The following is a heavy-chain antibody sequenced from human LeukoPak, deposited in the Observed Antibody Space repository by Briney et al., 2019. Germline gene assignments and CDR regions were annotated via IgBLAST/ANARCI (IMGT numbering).Heavy chain of an antibody. Sequence: PGGSLRLACAASGFTFSDYYMSWIRQAPGKGLEWVSYISSSGSTIYYADSVKGRFTISRDNSKNTLYLQMNSLRAEDTAVYYCAKDRRRIFGVEYYMDVWGKGTTVTVSS. D-gene: IGHD3-3*01. CDR3: AKDRRRIFGVEYYMDV. CDR1: GFTFSDYY. V-gene: IGHV3-11*01. CDR2: ISSSGSTI. J-gene: IGHJ6*03.